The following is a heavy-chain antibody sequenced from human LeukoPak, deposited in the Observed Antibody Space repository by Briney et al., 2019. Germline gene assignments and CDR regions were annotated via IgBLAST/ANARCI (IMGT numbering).Heavy chain of an antibody. D-gene: IGHD4-23*01. CDR3: ARDSGGYSGGLNY. V-gene: IGHV4-39*07. Sequence: SETLSLTCTVSGDSISGSGNFWGWIRQPPEKGLEWIGSIYYSGTTYYNPSLKSRVTISADTSKNQFSLRLSSVTAADTAVYYCARDSGGYSGGLNYWGQGTLVTVSS. CDR2: IYYSGTT. CDR1: GDSISGSGNF. J-gene: IGHJ4*02.